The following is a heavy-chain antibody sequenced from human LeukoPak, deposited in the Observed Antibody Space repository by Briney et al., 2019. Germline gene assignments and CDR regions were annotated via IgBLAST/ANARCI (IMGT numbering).Heavy chain of an antibody. V-gene: IGHV3-72*01. J-gene: IGHJ4*02. CDR3: SRSSTGWLLAY. D-gene: IGHD6-19*01. CDR2: SRNKVNSYTT. CDR1: GFTFTDHY. Sequence: QPGGSLRLSCAASGFTFTDHYMDWVRQAPGKGLEWVGRSRNKVNSYTTEYAASVIGRFTMSRDDSKNSLYTQMNSDKTEDSAVYYYSRSSTGWLLAYWGQGTLVTVSS.